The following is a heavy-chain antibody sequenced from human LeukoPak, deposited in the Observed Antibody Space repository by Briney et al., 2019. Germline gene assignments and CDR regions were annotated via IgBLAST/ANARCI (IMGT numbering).Heavy chain of an antibody. D-gene: IGHD2-15*01. CDR2: ISYDGTNK. CDR3: AKDQAYCTGGNCYYYFYYLGV. Sequence: GGSLRLSCTASRFTFNRYGMHWVRQAPGKGLEWVAVISYDGTNKYYADSVKGRFTISRDNSKNTLYLQMNSVRAEDTAVYYCAKDQAYCTGGNCYYYFYYLGVWGRGTTVTVSS. J-gene: IGHJ6*03. V-gene: IGHV3-30*18. CDR1: RFTFNRYG.